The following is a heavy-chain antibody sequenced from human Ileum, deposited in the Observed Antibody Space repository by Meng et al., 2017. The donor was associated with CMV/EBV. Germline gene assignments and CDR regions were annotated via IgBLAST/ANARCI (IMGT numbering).Heavy chain of an antibody. V-gene: IGHV1-46*01. CDR2: INPSGGST. CDR1: GYTFTSYY. D-gene: IGHD1-26*01. Sequence: SCKASGYTFTSYYMHWVRQAPGQGLGWMGIINPSGGSTSYAQKFQGRVTMTRDTSTSTVYMELSSLRSEDTAVYYCARAFRIGSFDYWGQGTLVTVSS. J-gene: IGHJ4*02. CDR3: ARAFRIGSFDY.